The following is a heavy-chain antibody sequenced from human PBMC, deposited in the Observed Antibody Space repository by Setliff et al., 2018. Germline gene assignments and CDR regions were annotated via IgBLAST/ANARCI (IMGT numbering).Heavy chain of an antibody. J-gene: IGHJ4*02. V-gene: IGHV1-18*01. CDR3: ARDRGYNFWSGYFVKDYFDY. CDR2: VSAYNGNT. CDR1: GYAFTSYG. D-gene: IGHD3-3*01. Sequence: ASVKVSCKASGYAFTSYGISWVRQAPGQGLEWMGWVSAYNGNTNYAQKLQGRVTMTTDTSTSTAYMELRSLRSDDTAVYYCARDRGYNFWSGYFVKDYFDYWGQGTLVTVSS.